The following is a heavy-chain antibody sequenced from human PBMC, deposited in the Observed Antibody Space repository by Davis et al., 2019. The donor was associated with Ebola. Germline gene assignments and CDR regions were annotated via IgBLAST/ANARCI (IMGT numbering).Heavy chain of an antibody. CDR3: ARAYYYYGMDV. CDR1: GGSISSYY. J-gene: IGHJ6*02. Sequence: PGGSLRLSCTVSGGSISSYYWSWIRQPPGKGLEWIGYIYYSGSTNYNPSLKSRVTISVDTSKNQFSLKLSSVTAADTAVYYCARAYYYYGMDVWGQGTTVTVSS. V-gene: IGHV4-59*01. CDR2: IYYSGST.